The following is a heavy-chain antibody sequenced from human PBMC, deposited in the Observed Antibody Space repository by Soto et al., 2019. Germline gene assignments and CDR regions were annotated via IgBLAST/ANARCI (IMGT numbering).Heavy chain of an antibody. CDR3: ARDRLGHYYYYGMDV. J-gene: IGHJ6*02. D-gene: IGHD3-22*01. CDR1: GGSISSGDYY. V-gene: IGHV4-30-4*01. Sequence: QVQLQESGPGLVKPSQTLSLTCTVSGGSISSGDYYWSWIRQLPGKGLEWIGYIYYSGSTYYNPSLKSRVTISVDTSKNQFSLKLSSVSAADTAVYYCARDRLGHYYYYGMDVWGQGTTVTVSS. CDR2: IYYSGST.